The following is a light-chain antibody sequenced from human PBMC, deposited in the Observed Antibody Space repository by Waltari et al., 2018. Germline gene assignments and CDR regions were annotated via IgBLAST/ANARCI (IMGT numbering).Light chain of an antibody. J-gene: IGKJ4*01. CDR2: DIS. V-gene: IGKV3-11*01. CDR3: LQRDRWLT. Sequence: DIVLTQSPATLSLSPGERATLSCRASQSVTNYLAWYQQKPGQAPRLLIYDISTRATAIPARFNGSGSGTDFTLTIGSLEPEDFAVYYCLQRDRWLTFGGGTKVEIK. CDR1: QSVTNY.